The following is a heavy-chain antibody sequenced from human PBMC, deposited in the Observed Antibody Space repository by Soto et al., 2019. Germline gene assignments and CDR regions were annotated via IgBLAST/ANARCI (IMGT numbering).Heavy chain of an antibody. CDR1: GGSFSVYY. D-gene: IGHD5-12*01. CDR2: INHSGST. Sequence: SETLSLTCAVYGGSFSVYYWSWIRQPPGKGLEWIGEINHSGSTDYNPSLKSRVTISVDTSKNQFSLKLSSVTAADTAVYYCARVPVAGDLDWFDPWGQGTLVTVSS. CDR3: ARVPVAGDLDWFDP. J-gene: IGHJ5*02. V-gene: IGHV4-34*01.